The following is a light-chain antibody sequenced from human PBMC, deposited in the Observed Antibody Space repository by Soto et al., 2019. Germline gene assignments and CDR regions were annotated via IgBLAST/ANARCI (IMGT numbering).Light chain of an antibody. CDR1: SSDVGGYNA. V-gene: IGLV2-14*01. Sequence: SALPQPASVSGSPGQTITISCTGTSSDVGGYNAVSWYQHRPGKAPKLIIYEVTHRPAGISDRFSASKSGNTASLTISGLQAEDEGDYYCNSFRVNRLYVFGTGTKVTVL. CDR2: EVT. CDR3: NSFRVNRLYV. J-gene: IGLJ1*01.